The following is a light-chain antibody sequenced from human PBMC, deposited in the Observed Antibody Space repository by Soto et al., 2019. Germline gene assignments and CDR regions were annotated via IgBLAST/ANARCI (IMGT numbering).Light chain of an antibody. Sequence: QSALTQPPSVSAAPGQKVTISCSGSSSNIENYYVSWYQQLPGTAPKLLIYDNNKRPSGIPDRFSGSKSGTSATLDITGLQTGDEADYYCGTYDSSLRDGVFGTGTQLTVL. J-gene: IGLJ1*01. CDR2: DNN. CDR1: SSNIENYY. V-gene: IGLV1-51*01. CDR3: GTYDSSLRDGV.